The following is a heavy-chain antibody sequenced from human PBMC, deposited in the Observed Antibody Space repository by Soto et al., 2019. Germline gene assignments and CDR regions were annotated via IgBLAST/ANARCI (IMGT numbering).Heavy chain of an antibody. J-gene: IGHJ6*02. D-gene: IGHD5-18*01. Sequence: QVQLVESGGGVVQPGRSLRLSCAASGFTFSSYAMHWVRQAPGKGLEWVAVISYDGSNKYYADSVKGRFTISRDNSKNTLYLQMNSLRAEDTAVYYCARDLHCNTAMVTLYYYYYGMDVWGQGTTVTVSS. CDR2: ISYDGSNK. V-gene: IGHV3-30-3*01. CDR3: ARDLHCNTAMVTLYYYYYGMDV. CDR1: GFTFSSYA.